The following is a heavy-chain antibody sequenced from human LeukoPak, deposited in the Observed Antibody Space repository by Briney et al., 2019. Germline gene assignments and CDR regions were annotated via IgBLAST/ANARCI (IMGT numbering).Heavy chain of an antibody. Sequence: ASVKVSCKASGYTFTGYYMHWVRQAPGQGLEWMGWINPNSGNTGYAQKFQGRVTMTRNTSISTAYMELSSLRSEDTAVYYCARGRVTVSNWGQGTLVTVSS. CDR3: ARGRVTVSN. CDR1: GYTFTGYY. D-gene: IGHD4-17*01. V-gene: IGHV1-8*02. CDR2: INPNSGNT. J-gene: IGHJ4*02.